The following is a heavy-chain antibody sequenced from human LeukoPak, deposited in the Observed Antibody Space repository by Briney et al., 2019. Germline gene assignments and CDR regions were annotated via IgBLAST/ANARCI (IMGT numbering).Heavy chain of an antibody. CDR3: AKDLEQLNPNYYYGMDV. J-gene: IGHJ6*02. CDR2: ISFDGSNK. D-gene: IGHD6-6*01. V-gene: IGHV3-30*18. Sequence: GSLELSFAASGFPFRSHGMHWVRPAPGKGLGGVAVISFDGSNKYYADPVKGRFTISRDNSKNTLYLQMNSLRAEDTAVYYCAKDLEQLNPNYYYGMDVWGQGTTVTVSS. CDR1: GFPFRSHG.